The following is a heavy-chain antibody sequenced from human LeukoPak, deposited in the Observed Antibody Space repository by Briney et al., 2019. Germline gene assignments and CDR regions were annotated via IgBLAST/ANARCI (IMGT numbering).Heavy chain of an antibody. D-gene: IGHD4-17*01. J-gene: IGHJ6*03. CDR2: ISAYNGNT. CDR3: ARGGTVTSYYYYYYMDV. CDR1: GYTFTSYG. V-gene: IGHV1-18*01. Sequence: ASVKVSCKASGYTFTSYGISWVRQAPGQGLEWMGWISAYNGNTNYAQKLQGRVTMTTDTSTSTAYMELSSLRSEDTAVYYCARGGTVTSYYYYYYMDVWGKGTTVTVSS.